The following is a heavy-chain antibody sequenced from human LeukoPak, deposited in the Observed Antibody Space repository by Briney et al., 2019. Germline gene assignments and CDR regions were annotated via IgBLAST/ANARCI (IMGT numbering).Heavy chain of an antibody. CDR2: ISSSSSTI. J-gene: IGHJ4*02. Sequence: PGGSLRLSCAASGFTFSSYSMNWVRQAPGKGLEWVSYISSSSSTIYYADSVKGRFTISRDNAKNSLYLQINSLRDEDTAVYYCAREDIVATIDYWGQGTLVTVSS. CDR1: GFTFSSYS. V-gene: IGHV3-48*02. D-gene: IGHD5-12*01. CDR3: AREDIVATIDY.